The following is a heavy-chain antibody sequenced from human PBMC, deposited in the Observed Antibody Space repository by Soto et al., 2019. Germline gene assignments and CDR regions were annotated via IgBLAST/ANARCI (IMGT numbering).Heavy chain of an antibody. CDR1: GGSISSSNW. CDR3: AREGSGTSFFDY. Sequence: QVQLQESGPGLVKPSGTLSLTCAVSGGSISSSNWWSWVRQPPGKGLEWIGETHHSGTTNYNPSLKSRVTISVDKSKNQFPLTLSSVTAADTALYSCAREGSGTSFFDYWGQGTLVTVSS. D-gene: IGHD3-10*01. CDR2: THHSGTT. V-gene: IGHV4-4*02. J-gene: IGHJ4*02.